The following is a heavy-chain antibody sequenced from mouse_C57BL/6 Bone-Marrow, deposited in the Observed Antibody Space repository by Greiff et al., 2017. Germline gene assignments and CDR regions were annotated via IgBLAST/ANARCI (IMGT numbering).Heavy chain of an antibody. CDR2: IDPNSGGT. CDR1: GYTFTSYW. D-gene: IGHD3-2*02. V-gene: IGHV1-72*01. CDR3: ASRQLRPHYYAMDY. J-gene: IGHJ4*01. Sequence: QVQLQQPGAELVKPGASVKLSCKASGYTFTSYWMHWVKQRPGRGLEWIGRIDPNSGGTKYNEKFKSKATLTVDKPSSTAYMQLSSLTSEDSAVYYCASRQLRPHYYAMDYWGQGTSVTVSS.